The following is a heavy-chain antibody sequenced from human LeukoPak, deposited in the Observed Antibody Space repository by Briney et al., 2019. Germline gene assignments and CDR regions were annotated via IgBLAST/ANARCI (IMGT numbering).Heavy chain of an antibody. CDR1: GFTFSSYA. CDR3: VRVFTTAAAGTYDY. D-gene: IGHD6-13*01. V-gene: IGHV3-64*01. CDR2: ISSNGGST. J-gene: IGHJ4*02. Sequence: GGSLRLSCAASGFTFSSYAMHWVRQAPGKGLEFVSAISSNGGSTYYANSVKGRFTISRDNSKNTLYLQMDSLRADDSAVYFCVRVFTTAAAGTYDYWGQGTMVTVSS.